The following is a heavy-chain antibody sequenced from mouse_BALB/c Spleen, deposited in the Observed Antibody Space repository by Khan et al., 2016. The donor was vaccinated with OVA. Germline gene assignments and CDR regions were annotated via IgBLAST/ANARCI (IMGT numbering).Heavy chain of an antibody. V-gene: IGHV1-76*01. D-gene: IGHD2-9*01. CDR1: GYIFTGSW. Sequence: QVQLHQSGAELVRPGASVKLSCKTSGYIFTGSWIPWVNQRSGQDLEWIARIYPGPGNIYYDGKFKVKPTLPAAKSSRPAYFQISSLQSEASAVFVCARLGAYYGNDGAWFAYWGQGTLVTVSA. CDR2: IYPGPGNI. J-gene: IGHJ3*01. CDR3: ARLGAYYGNDGAWFAY.